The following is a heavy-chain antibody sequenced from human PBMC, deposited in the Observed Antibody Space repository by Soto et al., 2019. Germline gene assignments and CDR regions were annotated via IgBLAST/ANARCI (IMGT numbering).Heavy chain of an antibody. Sequence: ASVKVSCKASGYTFTSYDINWVRQATGQGLEWMGWMNPNSGNTGYAQKFQGRVTMTRNTSISTAYMELSSLRSEDTAVYYCARLWTIFGVGLHGAFDSWGQGTRVTVSS. CDR2: MNPNSGNT. CDR1: GYTFTSYD. V-gene: IGHV1-8*01. CDR3: ARLWTIFGVGLHGAFDS. D-gene: IGHD3-3*01. J-gene: IGHJ3*02.